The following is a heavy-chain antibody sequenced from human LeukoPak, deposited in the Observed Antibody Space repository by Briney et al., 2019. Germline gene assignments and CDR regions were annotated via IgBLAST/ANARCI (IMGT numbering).Heavy chain of an antibody. J-gene: IGHJ3*02. D-gene: IGHD1-26*01. Sequence: PGGSLRLSCAASGFTFSNYWMDWVRQAPGKGLVWVSRINSDGRSTGYADSVKGRFTFSRDNAKTTLYLQTNSLRAEDTAVYYCARDGKGLHAFDIWGQGTMVTVSS. CDR3: ARDGKGLHAFDI. CDR2: INSDGRST. CDR1: GFTFSNYW. V-gene: IGHV3-74*01.